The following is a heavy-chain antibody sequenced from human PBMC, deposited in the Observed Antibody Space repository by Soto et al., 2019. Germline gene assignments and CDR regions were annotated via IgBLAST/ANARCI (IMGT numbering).Heavy chain of an antibody. V-gene: IGHV5-51*01. CDR2: IYPGDSDT. CDR3: ARRAFDILTGYYRSSGFDY. D-gene: IGHD3-9*01. Sequence: PGESLKISCKGSGYSFTSYWIGWVRQMPGKGLEWMGIIYPGDSDTRYSPSFQGQVTISADKSISTAYLQWSSLKASDTAMYYCARRAFDILTGYYRSSGFDYWGQGTLVTVSS. CDR1: GYSFTSYW. J-gene: IGHJ4*02.